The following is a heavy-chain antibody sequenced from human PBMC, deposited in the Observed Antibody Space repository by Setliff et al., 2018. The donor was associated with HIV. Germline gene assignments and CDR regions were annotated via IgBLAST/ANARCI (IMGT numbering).Heavy chain of an antibody. CDR3: ARLGGILTGTPVIDY. Sequence: PSEILSLTCTVSGGSMSSQYWSWVRQSPGKGLEWIGYIFYSATDYNPSLKSRVTMSIDTSKNQFSLNLRSVTAADTAVYYCARLGGILTGTPVIDYWGQGTLVTVSS. CDR2: IFYSAT. CDR1: GGSMSSQY. V-gene: IGHV4-59*11. J-gene: IGHJ4*02. D-gene: IGHD3-9*01.